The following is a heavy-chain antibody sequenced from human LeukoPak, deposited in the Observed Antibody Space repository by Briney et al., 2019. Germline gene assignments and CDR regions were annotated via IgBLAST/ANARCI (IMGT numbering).Heavy chain of an antibody. CDR1: GGSISNYY. CDR2: IYTSGST. Sequence: PSETLSLTCTVSGGSISNYYWNWIRQPPGKGLEWIGYIYTSGSTNYNPSLKSRVTISVDMSKNQFSLQLSSVTAADTAVYYCARQSCSSTSCPHRNVFDIWGQGTMVTASP. J-gene: IGHJ3*02. CDR3: ARQSCSSTSCPHRNVFDI. D-gene: IGHD2-2*01. V-gene: IGHV4-4*09.